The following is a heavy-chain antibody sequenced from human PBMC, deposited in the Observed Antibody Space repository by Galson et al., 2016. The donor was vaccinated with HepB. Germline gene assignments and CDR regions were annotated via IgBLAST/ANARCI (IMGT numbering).Heavy chain of an antibody. D-gene: IGHD2/OR15-2a*01. V-gene: IGHV4-4*02. CDR1: GVSITSNDW. Sequence: SETLSLTCAVSGVSITSNDWWSWVRQPPGQGLEWIGQIFHSGRGNYTPSLASRVTISIDTSNNHFSLRLTSVTAADTALYYCARQYWGGPSDPWGQGTLVTVPS. CDR2: IFHSGRG. J-gene: IGHJ5*02. CDR3: ARQYWGGPSDP.